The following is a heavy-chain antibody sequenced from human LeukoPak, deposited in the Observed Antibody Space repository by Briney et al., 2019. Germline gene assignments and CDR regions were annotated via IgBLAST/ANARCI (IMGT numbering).Heavy chain of an antibody. CDR3: AKGGSSSWPTELDY. D-gene: IGHD6-13*01. J-gene: IGHJ4*02. CDR2: ISGSGGST. Sequence: GGSLRLSCAASGFTFSNYAMSWVRQAPGKGLEWVSGISGSGGSTYYAVSVKGRFTISRDNSKNTLYVQVNSLRAEDTAVYYCAKGGSSSWPTELDYWGQGTLVTVSS. V-gene: IGHV3-23*01. CDR1: GFTFSNYA.